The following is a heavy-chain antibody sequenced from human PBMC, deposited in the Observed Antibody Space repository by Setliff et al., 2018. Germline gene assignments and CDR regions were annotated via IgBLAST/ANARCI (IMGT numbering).Heavy chain of an antibody. CDR1: GGPFSSYY. D-gene: IGHD1-7*01. J-gene: IGHJ4*02. CDR3: ARGPNWNYEGAWDY. CDR2: INHSGST. V-gene: IGHV4-34*01. Sequence: SETLSLTCAVYGGPFSSYYWSWIRQPPGKGLEWIGEINHSGSTNYNPSLKSRVTISVDTSKNQFSLKLSSVTAADTAVYYCARGPNWNYEGAWDYWGQGTLVTVSS.